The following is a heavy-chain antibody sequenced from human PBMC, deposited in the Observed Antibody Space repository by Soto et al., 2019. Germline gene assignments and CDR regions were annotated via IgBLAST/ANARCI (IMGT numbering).Heavy chain of an antibody. J-gene: IGHJ6*02. CDR3: AGIAATACRANWTPAMDV. CDR2: IYYSGST. D-gene: IGHD6-25*01. V-gene: IGHV4-59*01. CDR1: GGSISSYY. Sequence: PSETLSLTCTVSGGSISSYYWSWIRQPPGKGLEWIGYIYYSGSTNYNPSLKSRVTISVDTSKNQFSLKLSSVTAADTAVYYCAGIAATACRANWTPAMDVRGPGTTVPVYS.